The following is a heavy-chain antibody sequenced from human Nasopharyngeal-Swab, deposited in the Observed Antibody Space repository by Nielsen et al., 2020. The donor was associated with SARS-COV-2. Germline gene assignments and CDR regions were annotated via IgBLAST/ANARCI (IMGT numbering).Heavy chain of an antibody. J-gene: IGHJ4*02. CDR1: GFTFSDYY. CDR2: ISGSGSTI. Sequence: GESLKISCAASGFTFSDYYMSWVRQAPGKGLEWVSYISGSGSTIYYADSVKGRFTISRDNAKNSLYLQMNSLRAEDTAVYYCVKGPPAVIHYFDYWGQGTLVTVSS. D-gene: IGHD2-21*01. V-gene: IGHV3-11*01. CDR3: VKGPPAVIHYFDY.